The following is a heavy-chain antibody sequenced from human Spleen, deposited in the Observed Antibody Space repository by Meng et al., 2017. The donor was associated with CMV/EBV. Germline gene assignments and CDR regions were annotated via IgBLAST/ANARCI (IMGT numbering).Heavy chain of an antibody. V-gene: IGHV3-74*01. D-gene: IGHD3-22*01. CDR1: GFTFSSYW. CDR3: ARLTWESDRSGWLA. CDR2: INSDGSST. Sequence: GESLKISCAASGFTFSSYWMHWVRQAPGKGLVWVSRINSDGSSTSYADSVKGRFTISRDNAKNTLYLQMNSLRAEDTGVYFCARLTWESDRSGWLAWGQGTLVTVSS. J-gene: IGHJ5*02.